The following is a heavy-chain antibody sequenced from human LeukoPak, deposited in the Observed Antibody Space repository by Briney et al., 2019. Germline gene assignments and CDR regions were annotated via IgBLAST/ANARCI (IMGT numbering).Heavy chain of an antibody. D-gene: IGHD5-18*01. J-gene: IGHJ4*02. CDR3: AREVGRGYTYGSNY. CDR1: GGSVSSNSYY. CDR2: IYYSGIT. Sequence: SETLSLTCTVSGGSVSSNSYYWGWIRQPPGKGLEWIGNIYYSGITYYNPSLKSRVTISVDTSKNQFSLKLSSVTAADTAVYYCAREVGRGYTYGSNYWGQGTLVTASS. V-gene: IGHV4-39*02.